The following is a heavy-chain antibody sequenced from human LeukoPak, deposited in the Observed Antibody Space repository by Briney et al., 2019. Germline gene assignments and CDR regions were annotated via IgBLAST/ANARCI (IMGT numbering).Heavy chain of an antibody. V-gene: IGHV1-2*02. D-gene: IGHD6-19*01. J-gene: IGHJ5*02. CDR2: INPNSGGT. CDR1: GYTFTGYY. Sequence: ASVKVSCKASGYTFTGYYMHWVRQAPGQGLEWMGWINPNSGGTNYAQKFQGRVTMTRDTSISTAYMELSRLRSDDTAVYYCARDLSARYSSGGGVWFDPWGQGTLVTVSS. CDR3: ARDLSARYSSGGGVWFDP.